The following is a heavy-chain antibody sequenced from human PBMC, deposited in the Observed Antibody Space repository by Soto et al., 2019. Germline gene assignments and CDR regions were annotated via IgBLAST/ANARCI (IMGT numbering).Heavy chain of an antibody. J-gene: IGHJ6*02. Sequence: QVQLVQSGAEVKKHGASVKVSCKASGYTFTGYYMHWARQAPGQGLAWMGWINPNSGGTNYAQKFQGRVTMTRDTSIRTAYMELIRLRSADTAVYYCATSPLVPPYYGMDVWGQGTTVTVSS. CDR3: ATSPLVPPYYGMDV. CDR2: INPNSGGT. CDR1: GYTFTGYY. V-gene: IGHV1-2*02. D-gene: IGHD2-8*02.